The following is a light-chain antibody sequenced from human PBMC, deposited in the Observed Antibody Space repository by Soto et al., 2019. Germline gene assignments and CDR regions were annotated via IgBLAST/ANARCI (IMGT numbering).Light chain of an antibody. Sequence: QSVLTQPPSASGTPGQRVTISCSGSSSNIGSNYVYWYQQLPGTAPKLLIYRNNQRPSWVPDRFSGSKSGTSASLAISGLRSEDEAEYYCAAWDDSLSGLVVFGGGTKLTVL. CDR1: SSNIGSNY. J-gene: IGLJ2*01. V-gene: IGLV1-47*01. CDR3: AAWDDSLSGLVV. CDR2: RNN.